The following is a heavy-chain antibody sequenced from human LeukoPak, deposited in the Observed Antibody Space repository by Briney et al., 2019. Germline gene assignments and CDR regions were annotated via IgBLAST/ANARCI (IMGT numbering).Heavy chain of an antibody. CDR1: GYTFTSYG. Sequence: ASVKVSCKASGYTFTSYGISWVRQAPGQGLEWMGWISAYNGNTNYAQKLQGRVTMTTDTSTSTAYMELRSLRSDDTAVYYCARDSRRVRGVISRGSWGQGTLVTVSS. V-gene: IGHV1-18*01. CDR3: ARDSRRVRGVISRGS. J-gene: IGHJ5*02. D-gene: IGHD3-10*01. CDR2: ISAYNGNT.